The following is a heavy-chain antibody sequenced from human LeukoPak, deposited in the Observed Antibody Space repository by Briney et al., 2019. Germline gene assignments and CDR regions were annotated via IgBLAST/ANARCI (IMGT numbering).Heavy chain of an antibody. Sequence: SVKVSCKASGGTFSSYAISWVRQAPGQGLEWMGGIIPIFGTANYAQEFQGRVTITTDESTSTAYMELSSLRSEDTAVYYCARGWYQLLWYWFDAWGQGTLVTVSS. CDR2: IIPIFGTA. V-gene: IGHV1-69*05. J-gene: IGHJ5*02. CDR1: GGTFSSYA. D-gene: IGHD2-2*01. CDR3: ARGWYQLLWYWFDA.